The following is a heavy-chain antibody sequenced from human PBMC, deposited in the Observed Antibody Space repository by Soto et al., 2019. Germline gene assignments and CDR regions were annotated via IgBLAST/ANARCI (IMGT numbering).Heavy chain of an antibody. V-gene: IGHV4-30-4*01. J-gene: IGHJ4*02. D-gene: IGHD3-22*01. Sequence: SETLSLTCTVSGGSISSGDYYWSWIRQPPGKGLEWIGYIYYSGSTYYNPSLKSRVTISVDTSKNQFSLKLSSVTAADTAVYYCARAGGHYYDIRGLGYWGQGTLVTVSS. CDR3: ARAGGHYYDIRGLGY. CDR2: IYYSGST. CDR1: GGSISSGDYY.